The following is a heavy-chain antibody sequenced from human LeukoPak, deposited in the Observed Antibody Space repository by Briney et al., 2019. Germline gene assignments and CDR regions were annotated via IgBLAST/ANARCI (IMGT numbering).Heavy chain of an antibody. V-gene: IGHV4-59*01. J-gene: IGHJ3*02. CDR1: GGSISSYY. D-gene: IGHD3-22*01. CDR3: ARETPNYYDSSGHDAFDI. Sequence: PSETLSLTCTVSGGSISSYYWSWIRQPPGKGLEWIGYIYYSGSTNYNPSLKSRVTISVDTSKNQFSLKLSSVTAADTAVYYCARETPNYYDSSGHDAFDIWGQGTMVTVSS. CDR2: IYYSGST.